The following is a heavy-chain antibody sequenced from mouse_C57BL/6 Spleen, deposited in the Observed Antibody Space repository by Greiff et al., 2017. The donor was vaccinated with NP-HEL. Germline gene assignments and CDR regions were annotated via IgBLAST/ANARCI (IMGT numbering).Heavy chain of an antibody. D-gene: IGHD1-1*01. CDR2: ISGGGGNT. Sequence: EVKVVESGGGLVKPGGSLKLSCAASGFTFSSYTMSWVRLTPEKRLEWVATISGGGGNTYYPDSVKGRFTISRDNAKNTLYLQMSSLRSEDTALYYCARKRDYGSSPFAMDYWGQGTSVTVSS. J-gene: IGHJ4*01. CDR3: ARKRDYGSSPFAMDY. V-gene: IGHV5-9*01. CDR1: GFTFSSYT.